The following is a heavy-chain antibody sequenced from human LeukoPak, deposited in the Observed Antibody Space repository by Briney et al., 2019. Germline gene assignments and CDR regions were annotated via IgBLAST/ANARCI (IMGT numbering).Heavy chain of an antibody. CDR1: GFTFSNAW. Sequence: GGTLRLSCAASGFTFSNAWMSWVRQAPGKGRAWVGFIGSNGYGETTEYAASVIGRFTISRDDSKSIAYLQVNSLKTEDTAVYYCTRARGYSYGYGDYWGTGTLVSVSS. J-gene: IGHJ4*02. CDR2: IGSNGYGETT. D-gene: IGHD5-18*01. V-gene: IGHV3-49*04. CDR3: TRARGYSYGYGDY.